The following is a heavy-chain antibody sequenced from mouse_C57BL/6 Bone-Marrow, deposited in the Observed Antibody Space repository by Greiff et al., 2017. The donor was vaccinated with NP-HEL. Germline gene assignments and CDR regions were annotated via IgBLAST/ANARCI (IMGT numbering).Heavy chain of an antibody. Sequence: DVQLQESGPGLVKPSQSLSLTCSVTGYSITSGYYWNWIRQFPGNKLEWMGYISYDGSNNYNPSLKNRISITRDTSKNQFFLKLNSVTTEDTATYYCAREGGLRRYFDVWGTGTTVTVSS. CDR3: AREGGLRRYFDV. J-gene: IGHJ1*03. CDR1: GYSITSGYY. D-gene: IGHD2-4*01. CDR2: ISYDGSN. V-gene: IGHV3-6*01.